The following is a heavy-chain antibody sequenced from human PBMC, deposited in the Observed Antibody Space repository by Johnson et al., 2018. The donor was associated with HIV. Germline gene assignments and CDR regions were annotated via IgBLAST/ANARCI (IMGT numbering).Heavy chain of an antibody. D-gene: IGHD3-16*01. CDR2: ISWNSGSI. J-gene: IGHJ3*02. Sequence: VQLVESGGDLVQPGRSLRLSCAASGFTFDDYAMHWVRQVPGKGLEWVSGISWNSGSIGYADSVKGRFTISRDNSKNTLYLQMNSLRAEDTPVYYCALVLGALPGAFDIWGQGTLVTVSS. CDR1: GFTFDDYA. V-gene: IGHV3-9*01. CDR3: ALVLGALPGAFDI.